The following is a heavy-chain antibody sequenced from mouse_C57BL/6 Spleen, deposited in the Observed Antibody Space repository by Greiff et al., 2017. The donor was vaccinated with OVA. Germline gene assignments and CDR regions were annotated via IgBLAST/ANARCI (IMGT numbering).Heavy chain of an antibody. CDR3: AREGIYYDYDFDY. Sequence: ESGPGLVKPSQSLSLTCSVTGYSITSGYYWNWIRQFPGNKLEWMGYISYDGSNNYNPSLKNRISITRDTSKNQFFLKLNSVTTEDTATYYCAREGIYYDYDFDYWGQGTTLTVSS. CDR2: ISYDGSN. J-gene: IGHJ2*01. V-gene: IGHV3-6*01. CDR1: GYSITSGYY. D-gene: IGHD2-4*01.